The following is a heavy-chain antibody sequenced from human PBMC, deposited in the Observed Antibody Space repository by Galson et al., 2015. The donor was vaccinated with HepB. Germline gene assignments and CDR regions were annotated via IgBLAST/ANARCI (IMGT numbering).Heavy chain of an antibody. Sequence: LRLPCAASGFTFSSYSMNWVRQAPGKGLEWVSSISSSSSYIYYADSVKGRFTISRDNAKNSLYLQMNSLRAEDTAVYYCARERVPALYYYYGMDVWGQGTTVTVSS. V-gene: IGHV3-21*01. CDR2: ISSSSSYI. J-gene: IGHJ6*02. CDR1: GFTFSSYS. CDR3: ARERVPALYYYYGMDV. D-gene: IGHD2-2*01.